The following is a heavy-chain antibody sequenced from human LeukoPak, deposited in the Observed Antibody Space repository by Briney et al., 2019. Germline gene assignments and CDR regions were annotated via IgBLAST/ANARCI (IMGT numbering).Heavy chain of an antibody. J-gene: IGHJ4*02. D-gene: IGHD1-14*01. CDR1: GFTVSKNS. CDR3: ARANNTSWHYFDD. V-gene: IGHV3-53*05. Sequence: PGGSLRLSCAASGFTVSKNSMTWVRQAPGKGLECVSLIYSGGGTFYADSVKGRFIISRDNSKNTVSLQINSLRVEDAAVYYCARANNTSWHYFDDWGQGTLVTVSS. CDR2: IYSGGGT.